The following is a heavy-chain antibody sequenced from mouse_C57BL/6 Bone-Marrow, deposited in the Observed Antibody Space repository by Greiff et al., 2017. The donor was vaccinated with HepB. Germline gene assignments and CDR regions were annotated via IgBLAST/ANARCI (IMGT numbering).Heavy chain of an antibody. Sequence: QVHVKQPGAELVRPGSSVKLSCKASGYTFTSYWMDWVKQRPGQGLEWIGNIYPSDSETHYNQKFKDKATLTVDKSSSTAYMQLSSLTSEDSAVYYCARWNYYGSSYEGDYWGQGTSVTVSS. CDR2: IYPSDSET. CDR1: GYTFTSYW. V-gene: IGHV1-61*01. D-gene: IGHD1-1*01. CDR3: ARWNYYGSSYEGDY. J-gene: IGHJ4*01.